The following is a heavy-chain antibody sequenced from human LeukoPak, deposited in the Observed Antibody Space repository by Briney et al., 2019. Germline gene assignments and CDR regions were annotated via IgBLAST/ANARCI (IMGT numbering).Heavy chain of an antibody. D-gene: IGHD3-22*01. V-gene: IGHV4-38-2*02. J-gene: IGHJ4*02. Sequence: PSETLSLTCTVSGDSISSGYYWGWIRQPPGKGLEWIGSIYYSGSTYYNNPSLKSRVAISVDTSKNQFSLKLSSVTAADTAVYYRARDYYYDSSGYYSIFDYWGQGTLVTVSS. CDR2: IYYSGST. CDR3: ARDYYYDSSGYYSIFDY. CDR1: GDSISSGYY.